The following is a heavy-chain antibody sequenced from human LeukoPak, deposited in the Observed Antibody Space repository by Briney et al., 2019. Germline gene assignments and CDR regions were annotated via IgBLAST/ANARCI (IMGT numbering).Heavy chain of an antibody. Sequence: SETLSLTCTVSGGAITAYYSGGSRQPPRKGLEWIGYIYYSRSTNYNPYIKSRVTISVITSNKPFSPEFSSVKAADMAVYSISYVFRGYSYGLHIDYWGQGTLVTVSS. D-gene: IGHD5-18*01. CDR2: IYYSRST. J-gene: IGHJ4*02. CDR1: GGAITAYY. CDR3: SYVFRGYSYGLHIDY. V-gene: IGHV4-59*01.